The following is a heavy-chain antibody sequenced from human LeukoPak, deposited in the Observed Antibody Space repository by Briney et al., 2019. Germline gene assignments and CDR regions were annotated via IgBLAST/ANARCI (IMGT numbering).Heavy chain of an antibody. CDR1: GYSISSGYY. V-gene: IGHV4-38-2*02. CDR3: AREGAARHLFDP. CDR2: IYHSGST. D-gene: IGHD6-6*01. J-gene: IGHJ5*02. Sequence: SETLSLTCTVSGYSISSGYYWGWIRQPPGKGLEWIGSIYHSGSTYYNPSLKSRVTISVDTSKNQFSLKLSSVTAADTAVYYCAREGAARHLFDPWGQGTLVTVSS.